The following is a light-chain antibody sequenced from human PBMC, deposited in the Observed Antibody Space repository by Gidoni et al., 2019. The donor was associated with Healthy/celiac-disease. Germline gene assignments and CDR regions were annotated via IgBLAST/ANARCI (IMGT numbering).Light chain of an antibody. CDR3: QQYGSSPPTYT. CDR2: GAS. CDR1: QSVSSSN. J-gene: IGKJ2*01. V-gene: IGKV3-20*01. Sequence: ETVLTQSPGTLSLSPVERATPSCMARQSVSSSNLAWYQQKPGQAPRLLIYGASSRATGIPDRFSGSRSGTDFTLTISRLEPEDFAVYYCQQYGSSPPTYTFGQGTKLEIK.